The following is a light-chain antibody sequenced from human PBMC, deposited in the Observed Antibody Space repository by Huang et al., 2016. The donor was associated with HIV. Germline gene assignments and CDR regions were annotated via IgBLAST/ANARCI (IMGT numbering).Light chain of an antibody. J-gene: IGKJ3*01. CDR2: LGC. CDR3: MQAIQIPT. CDR1: QSLLHRDGYNY. Sequence: DIVMTQSPLSLPVTPGEPDSISCRSSQSLLHRDGYNYLDWYLQKPGQSQQLLIYLGCNRAAGVPDRFSGSGAGTDFTLNISRVESEDVGIYYCMQAIQIPTCGPGTKVDIK. V-gene: IGKV2-28*01.